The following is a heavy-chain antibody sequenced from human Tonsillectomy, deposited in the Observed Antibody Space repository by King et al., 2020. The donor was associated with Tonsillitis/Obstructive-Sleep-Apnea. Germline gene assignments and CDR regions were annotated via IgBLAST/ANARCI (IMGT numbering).Heavy chain of an antibody. V-gene: IGHV1-69*12. Sequence: QLVQSGAEVKKPGSSVKVSCKTSGGAFSNYGISWVRQAPGQGLERMGGFLPIFGTSNYAQKFQDKFTITADESTSTVYMEFIRLRSEDTAVYYCARGTAIFGVVPDAFDIWGQGTTVTVSS. CDR1: GGAFSNYG. CDR3: ARGTAIFGVVPDAFDI. CDR2: FLPIFGTS. D-gene: IGHD3-3*01. J-gene: IGHJ3*02.